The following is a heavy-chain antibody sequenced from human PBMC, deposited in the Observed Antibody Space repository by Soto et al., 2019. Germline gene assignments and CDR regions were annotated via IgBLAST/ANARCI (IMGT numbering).Heavy chain of an antibody. CDR1: GLTFNTYG. V-gene: IGHV3-33*01. CDR3: ASGDPDGYNSNELGDY. Sequence: PGGSLRLSCAASGLTFNTYGMHWVRQAPGKGLEWVAVIWHDGSNTYYADFVKGRFTIFRDNSKNTLYLQMDSLRVEDTAVYYCASGDPDGYNSNELGDYWGQGTQVTVSS. J-gene: IGHJ4*02. CDR2: IWHDGSNT. D-gene: IGHD5-12*01.